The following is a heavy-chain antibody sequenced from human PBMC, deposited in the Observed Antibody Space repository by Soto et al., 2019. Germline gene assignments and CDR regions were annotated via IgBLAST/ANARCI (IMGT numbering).Heavy chain of an antibody. CDR2: ISYDGSNK. CDR3: AKWGRYCSGGSCYSIGMDV. Sequence: QVQLVESGGGVVQPGMSLRLSCAASGFTFSSYGMHWVRQAPGTGLEWVAVISYDGSNKYYADSVKGRFTISRDNSKNTLYLQMNSLRAEDTAVYYCAKWGRYCSGGSCYSIGMDVWGQGTTVTVS. CDR1: GFTFSSYG. V-gene: IGHV3-30*18. D-gene: IGHD2-15*01. J-gene: IGHJ6*02.